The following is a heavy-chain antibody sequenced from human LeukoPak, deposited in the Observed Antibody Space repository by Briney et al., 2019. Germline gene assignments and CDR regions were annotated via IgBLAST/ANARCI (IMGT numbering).Heavy chain of an antibody. Sequence: PSETLSLTCTVSGGSINNSYWTWIRQPPGKGLEWIGHIYYSGSTNYNPSLKSRVTISVDTSKNQFSLKLSSVTAADTAVYYCARVPTVTFFDYWGQGTLVTVSS. J-gene: IGHJ4*02. CDR3: ARVPTVTFFDY. CDR1: GGSINNSY. D-gene: IGHD4-17*01. CDR2: IYYSGST. V-gene: IGHV4-59*12.